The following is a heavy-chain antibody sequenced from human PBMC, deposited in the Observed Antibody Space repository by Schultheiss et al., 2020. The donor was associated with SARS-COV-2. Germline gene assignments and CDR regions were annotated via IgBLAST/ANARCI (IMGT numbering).Heavy chain of an antibody. CDR1: GGSISSYY. J-gene: IGHJ6*03. D-gene: IGHD2-2*02. CDR3: ARRYCSGTSCYTARWYYYMDV. V-gene: IGHV4-59*08. Sequence: SETLSLTCTVSGGSISSYYWSWIRQPPGKGLEWIGYIYYSGSTNYNPSLKSRVTISVDTSKNQFSLKLSSVTAADTAVYYCARRYCSGTSCYTARWYYYMDVWGKGTTVTVSS. CDR2: IYYSGST.